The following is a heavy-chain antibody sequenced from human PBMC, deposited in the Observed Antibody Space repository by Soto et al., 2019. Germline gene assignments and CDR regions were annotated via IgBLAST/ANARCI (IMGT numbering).Heavy chain of an antibody. CDR2: IYPGDSDI. Sequence: GESLKISCKASGYIFTKFWIGWVRQMPGKGLEWMGIIYPGDSDIRYSPSFQGQVTISADKSIATAYLQWSSLRAEDTAIYYCARRGTYRWGHFDYWGQGTQVTVSS. J-gene: IGHJ4*02. CDR3: ARRGTYRWGHFDY. V-gene: IGHV5-51*01. D-gene: IGHD3-16*02. CDR1: GYIFTKFW.